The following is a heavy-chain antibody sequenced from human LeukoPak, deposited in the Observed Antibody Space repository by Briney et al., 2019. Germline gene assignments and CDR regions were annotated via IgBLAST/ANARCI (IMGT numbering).Heavy chain of an antibody. Sequence: PSETLSLTCTVSGGSTSSYYWVWIRQPAGKGLEWIGRIYNSGIIYYKPSLKSRVTMSIDTSKNQFSLKLSSVTAADTAVYSCARVYYSTADWGQGTLVTVSS. D-gene: IGHD3-10*01. J-gene: IGHJ4*02. CDR2: IYNSGII. V-gene: IGHV4-4*07. CDR3: ARVYYSTAD. CDR1: GGSTSSYY.